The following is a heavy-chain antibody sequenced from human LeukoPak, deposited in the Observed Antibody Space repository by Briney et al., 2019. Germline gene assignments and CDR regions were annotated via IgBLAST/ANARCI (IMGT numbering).Heavy chain of an antibody. CDR1: GFTFSSYA. J-gene: IGHJ5*02. D-gene: IGHD3-9*01. CDR2: ISGSGGSP. CDR3: AKDAQGASYYDILTGYYRNWFDP. Sequence: GGSLRLSCAASGFTFSSYAMSWVRQAPGKGLEWVSAISGSGGSPYYADSVKGRFTISRDNSKNTLYLQMNSLRAEDTAVYYCAKDAQGASYYDILTGYYRNWFDPWGQGTLVTVSS. V-gene: IGHV3-23*01.